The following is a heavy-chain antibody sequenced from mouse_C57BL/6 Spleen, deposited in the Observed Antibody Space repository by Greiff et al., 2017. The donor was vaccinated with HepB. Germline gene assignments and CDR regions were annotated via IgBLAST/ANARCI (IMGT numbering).Heavy chain of an antibody. D-gene: IGHD1-1*01. V-gene: IGHV1-69*01. CDR3: ARGTVVERDYFDY. CDR1: GYTFTSYW. CDR2: LDPSDSYT. Sequence: QVQLQQPGAELVMPGASVKLSCKASGYTFTSYWMHWVKQRPGQGLEWIGELDPSDSYTNYNQKFKGKSTLTVDKSSSTAYMQLSSLTSEDSAVYYCARGTVVERDYFDYWGQGTTLTVSS. J-gene: IGHJ2*01.